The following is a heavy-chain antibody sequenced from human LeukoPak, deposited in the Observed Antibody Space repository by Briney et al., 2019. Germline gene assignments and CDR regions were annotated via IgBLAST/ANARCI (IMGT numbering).Heavy chain of an antibody. J-gene: IGHJ4*02. CDR2: IKDDGSEK. CDR1: GFDLNTYE. V-gene: IGHV3-7*04. Sequence: PGGSLRLSCAASGFDLNTYEMNWVRQAPGKGLEWVANIKDDGSEKYSVDSVKGRFTISRDNAKNLLYLQMSSLRAEDTAVYYCARARIDYWRQGTLVTVSS. CDR3: ARARIDY.